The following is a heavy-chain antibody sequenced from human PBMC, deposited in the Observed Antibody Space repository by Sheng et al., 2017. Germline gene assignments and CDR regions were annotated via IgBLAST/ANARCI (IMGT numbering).Heavy chain of an antibody. CDR1: GFSFSDYY. Sequence: PGGSLRLSCTASGFSFSDYYMTWIRQAPGKGLEWVSCITTTSSDKYYADSMRGRFTISRDNAKNLLYLQMNSLRAEDTAVYYCARSRRELSGYYGVDVWGQGTTVTVSS. CDR3: ARSRRELSGYYGVDV. CDR2: ITTTSSDK. V-gene: IGHV3-11*01. D-gene: IGHD3-16*02. J-gene: IGHJ6*02.